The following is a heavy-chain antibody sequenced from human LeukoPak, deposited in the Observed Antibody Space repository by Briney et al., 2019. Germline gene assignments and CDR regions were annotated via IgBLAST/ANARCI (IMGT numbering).Heavy chain of an antibody. CDR2: IIPILGIA. J-gene: IGHJ6*02. Sequence: SVKVSCKASGGTFSSYAISWVRQAPGQGLEWMGRIIPILGIANYAQKFQGRVTITADKSTSTAYMELSSLRSEDTAVYYCARVNYDFWSGYFVYYYYGMDVWGQGTTVTVSS. V-gene: IGHV1-69*04. D-gene: IGHD3-3*01. CDR1: GGTFSSYA. CDR3: ARVNYDFWSGYFVYYYYGMDV.